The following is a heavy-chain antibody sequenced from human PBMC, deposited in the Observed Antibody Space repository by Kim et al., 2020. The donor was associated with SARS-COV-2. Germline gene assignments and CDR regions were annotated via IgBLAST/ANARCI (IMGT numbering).Heavy chain of an antibody. D-gene: IGHD3-10*01. J-gene: IGHJ3*02. V-gene: IGHV3-30*07. Sequence: GRFTISRDNSKSTLYLQMNSLRAEDTAVYYCARDPFTMVRGVITNAFDIWGQGTMVTVSS. CDR3: ARDPFTMVRGVITNAFDI.